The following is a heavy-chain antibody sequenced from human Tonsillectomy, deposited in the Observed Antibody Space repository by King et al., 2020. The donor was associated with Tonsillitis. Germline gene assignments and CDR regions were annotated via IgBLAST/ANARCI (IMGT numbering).Heavy chain of an antibody. Sequence: VQLQQWGAGLLKPSETLSLTCAVYSGSFSDYYWSWIRQPPGKGLEWNGEINHGGSTNYNSSLKSRVLISVDTSREHFSLNLNSVTAADTAVYYCAGEGRAEGRTSGAFDVWGQGTMVTVS. V-gene: IGHV4-34*01. CDR3: AGEGRAEGRTSGAFDV. CDR2: INHGGST. D-gene: IGHD2-2*01. J-gene: IGHJ3*01. CDR1: SGSFSDYY.